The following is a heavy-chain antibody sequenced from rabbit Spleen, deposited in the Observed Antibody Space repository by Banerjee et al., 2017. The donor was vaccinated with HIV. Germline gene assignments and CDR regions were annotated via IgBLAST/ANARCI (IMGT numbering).Heavy chain of an antibody. Sequence: QSLEESGGDLVKPGASLTLTCTASGFSFNNNYYMCWVRQAPGKGLEWIACIHVGSSSTTYYASWAKGRFTISKTSSTTVTLQMTSLTAADTATYFCARDGAGGSYFALWGPGTLVTVS. V-gene: IGHV1S40*01. D-gene: IGHD8-1*01. CDR2: IHVGSSSTT. CDR1: GFSFNNNYY. CDR3: ARDGAGGSYFAL. J-gene: IGHJ6*01.